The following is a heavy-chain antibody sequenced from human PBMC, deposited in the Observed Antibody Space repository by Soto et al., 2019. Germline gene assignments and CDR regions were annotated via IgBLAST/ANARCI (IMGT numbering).Heavy chain of an antibody. CDR2: ISAYNGNT. CDR1: GYTFTSYG. CDR3: ARVYPQTVVVVAAIDY. J-gene: IGHJ4*02. Sequence: QVQLVQSGAEVKKPGASVKVSCKASGYTFTSYGISWVRQAPGQGLEWMGWISAYNGNTNYAQKLQARVTMTTDTSTSTAYTELRSLRSADTAVYYCARVYPQTVVVVAAIDYWGQGTLVTVSS. D-gene: IGHD2-15*01. V-gene: IGHV1-18*04.